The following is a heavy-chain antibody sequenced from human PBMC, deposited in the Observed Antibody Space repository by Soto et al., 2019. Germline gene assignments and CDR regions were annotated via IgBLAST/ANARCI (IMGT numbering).Heavy chain of an antibody. V-gene: IGHV4-30-4*01. Sequence: QVHLQESGPGLVKPSQTLSLSCTVSGDSISSPHYYWTWIRQPPGKGLEWVGYIYYTGNNFYNPALKSRVTMSVDPTTNQFSQKLASVNDADTAVYFCAREPKQNYDSSPWNWGFDSWGPGTRVTVSS. CDR3: AREPKQNYDSSPWNWGFDS. CDR2: IYYTGNN. CDR1: GDSISSPHYY. D-gene: IGHD3-22*01. J-gene: IGHJ4*02.